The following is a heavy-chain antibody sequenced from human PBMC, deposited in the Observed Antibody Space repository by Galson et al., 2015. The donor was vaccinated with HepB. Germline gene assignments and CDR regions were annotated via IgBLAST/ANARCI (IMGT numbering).Heavy chain of an antibody. CDR3: AKGDHHYYDSSDT. V-gene: IGHV3-23*01. J-gene: IGHJ5*02. D-gene: IGHD3-22*01. CDR2: ISGSGGST. Sequence: SLRLSCAASGFTFSSYAMSWVRQAPGKGLEWVSAISGSGGSTYYADSVKGRFTISRDNSKNTLYLQMNSLRAEDTAVYYCAKGDHHYYDSSDTWGQGTLVTVSS. CDR1: GFTFSSYA.